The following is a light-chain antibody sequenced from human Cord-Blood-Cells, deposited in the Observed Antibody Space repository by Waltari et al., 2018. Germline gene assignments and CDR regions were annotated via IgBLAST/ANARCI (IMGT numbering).Light chain of an antibody. Sequence: DIQMTQSPSSLSPSLGDRVTITCQASQDLSNHLNWYQQKPVKGPKLLIYGASDLETGVPSRFSGSGSGTDCTFTISSLQPEDIARYYCQQYDNRPYPFGQGTKLEIK. CDR1: QDLSNH. V-gene: IGKV1-33*01. J-gene: IGKJ2*01. CDR3: QQYDNRPYP. CDR2: GAS.